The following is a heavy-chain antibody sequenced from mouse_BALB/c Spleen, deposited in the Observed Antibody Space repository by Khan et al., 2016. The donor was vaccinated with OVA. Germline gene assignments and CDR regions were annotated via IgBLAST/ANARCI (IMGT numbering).Heavy chain of an antibody. D-gene: IGHD2-3*01. V-gene: IGHV7-3*02. J-gene: IGHJ4*01. CDR2: IRDKTNGYTT. CDR1: GFTFTDYY. CDR3: AREERWLLRESALDY. Sequence: EVELVESGGGLVQPGGSLRLSCSTSGFTFTDYYMSWVRQPPGKALEWLGFIRDKTNGYTTEYSASVRGRFTIYRANSKGILYLQMNTLKTEDSATYYCAREERWLLRESALDYWGQGTSVTVSS.